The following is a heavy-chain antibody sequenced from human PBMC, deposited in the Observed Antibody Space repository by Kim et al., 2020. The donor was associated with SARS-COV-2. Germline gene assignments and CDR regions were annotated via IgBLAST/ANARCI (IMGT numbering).Heavy chain of an antibody. CDR2: IYYSGST. D-gene: IGHD3-10*01. CDR3: ARTPTYYYGSGSYPFDY. V-gene: IGHV4-61*01. Sequence: SETLSLTCTVSGGSVSSGSYYWSWIRQPPGKGLEWIGYIYYSGSTNYNPSLKSRVTISVDTSKNQFSLKLSSVTAADTAVYYCARTPTYYYGSGSYPFDYWGQGTLVTVSS. CDR1: GGSVSSGSYY. J-gene: IGHJ4*02.